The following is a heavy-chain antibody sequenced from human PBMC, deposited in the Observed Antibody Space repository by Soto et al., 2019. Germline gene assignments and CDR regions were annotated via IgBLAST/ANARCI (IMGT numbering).Heavy chain of an antibody. CDR2: MNPNSGNT. V-gene: IGHV1-8*01. CDR3: ARDPGGVGAEWSPRTRHYGMDV. Sequence: ASVKVSCKASGYTFTSYDINWVRQATGQGLEWMGWMNPNSGNTGYAQKFQGRVTMTRNTSISTAYMELSSLRAEDTAVYYCARDPGGVGAEWSPRTRHYGMDVWGQGTTVTVSS. CDR1: GYTFTSYD. D-gene: IGHD2-8*02. J-gene: IGHJ6*02.